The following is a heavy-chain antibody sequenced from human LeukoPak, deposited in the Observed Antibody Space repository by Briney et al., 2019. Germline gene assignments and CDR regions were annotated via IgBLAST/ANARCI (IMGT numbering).Heavy chain of an antibody. CDR1: GFTFSSYW. CDR3: ARAPTPVAKWAFDI. Sequence: GGSLRLSCAASGFTFSSYWMSWVRQAPGKGLEWVANIKQDGSGKYYVDSVKGRFTVSRDNAKNSLYLQMNSLRADDTAVYYCARAPTPVAKWAFDIWGQGTMVTVSS. D-gene: IGHD6-19*01. V-gene: IGHV3-7*05. J-gene: IGHJ3*02. CDR2: IKQDGSGK.